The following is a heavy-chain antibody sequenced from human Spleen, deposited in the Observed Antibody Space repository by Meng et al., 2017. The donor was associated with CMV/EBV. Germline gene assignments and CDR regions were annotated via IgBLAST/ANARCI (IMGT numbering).Heavy chain of an antibody. CDR3: ARGKGLYGYSGYGTCDY. Sequence: GSLRLSCAVYGGSISSSSYYWGWIRQPPGKGLEWIGSIYYSGSTYYNPSLKSRVTISVDTSKNQFSLKLSSVTAADTAVYYCARGKGLYGYSGYGTCDYWGQGTLVTVSS. CDR2: IYYSGST. V-gene: IGHV4-39*07. J-gene: IGHJ4*02. CDR1: GGSISSSSYY. D-gene: IGHD5-12*01.